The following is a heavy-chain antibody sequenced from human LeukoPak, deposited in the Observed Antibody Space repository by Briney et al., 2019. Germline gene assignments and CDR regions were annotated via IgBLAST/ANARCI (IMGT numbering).Heavy chain of an antibody. D-gene: IGHD3-22*01. Sequence: KPSETLSLTCAVYGGSFSGYYWSWIRQPPGKGLEWIGEINHSGSTNYNPSLKSRVTISVDTSKNQFSLKLSSVTAADTAVYYCARLRRYYDSSGYYYYYYYMDVWGKGTTVTVSS. J-gene: IGHJ6*03. CDR1: GGSFSGYY. V-gene: IGHV4-34*01. CDR2: INHSGST. CDR3: ARLRRYYDSSGYYYYYYYMDV.